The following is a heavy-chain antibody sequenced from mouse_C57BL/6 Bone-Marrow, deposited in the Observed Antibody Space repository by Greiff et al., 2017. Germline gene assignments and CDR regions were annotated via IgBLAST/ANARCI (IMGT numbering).Heavy chain of an antibody. CDR2: IDPSDSYT. D-gene: IGHD5-1*01. Sequence: VQLQQPGAELVMPGASVKLSCKASGYTFTSYWMHWVKQRPGQGLEWIGEIDPSDSYTNYNQKFTGQSTLTVDKSSSTAYMQLSSLTSEDSAVYYCARRGLVPYYYAMDDWGQGTSVTVSS. CDR1: GYTFTSYW. J-gene: IGHJ4*01. CDR3: ARRGLVPYYYAMDD. V-gene: IGHV1-69*01.